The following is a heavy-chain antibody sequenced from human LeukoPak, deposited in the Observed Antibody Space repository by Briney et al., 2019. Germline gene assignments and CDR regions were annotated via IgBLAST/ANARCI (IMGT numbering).Heavy chain of an antibody. D-gene: IGHD3-3*01. CDR3: ARLLNYDFWSGYGPDYFDY. Sequence: PSETLSLTCTVPGGSISSHYWSWIRQPPGKGLEWIGYIYYSGSTNYNPSLKSRVNISVDTSKNQFSLKLSSVTAADTAVYYCARLLNYDFWSGYGPDYFDYWGQGTLVTVSS. CDR2: IYYSGST. V-gene: IGHV4-59*11. J-gene: IGHJ4*02. CDR1: GGSISSHY.